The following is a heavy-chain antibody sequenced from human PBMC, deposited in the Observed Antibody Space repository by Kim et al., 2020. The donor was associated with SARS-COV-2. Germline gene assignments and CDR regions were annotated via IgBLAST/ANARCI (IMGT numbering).Heavy chain of an antibody. V-gene: IGHV3-21*06. CDR2: ITIRSSEK. D-gene: IGHD3-16*01. J-gene: IGHJ6*02. CDR1: GLPFSGYS. Sequence: GGSLRLSCAASGLPFSGYSMNWVRQAPGRGLEWVSAITIRSSEKFYADSVKGRFTISRDDAKNSLFLQMNSLGVEDTAVYYCTADLVRNSFYYGMDVWGQGTTVTVSS. CDR3: TADLVRNSFYYGMDV.